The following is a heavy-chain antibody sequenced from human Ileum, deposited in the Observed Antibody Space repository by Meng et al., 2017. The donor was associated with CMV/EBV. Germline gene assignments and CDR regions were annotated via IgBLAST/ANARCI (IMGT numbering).Heavy chain of an antibody. CDR2: VTPDRTTT. D-gene: IGHD3-16*01. V-gene: IGHV3-74*01. CDR3: VRSGGTLDY. CDR1: VFDYTNCW. J-gene: IGHJ4*02. Sequence: SYAFSVFDYTNCWMRWAPRARGGGLLWLSHVTPDRTTTAYADSVKDRFTISRDNAKNTLYLQMNGLSDEDTAVYYCVRSGGTLDYWGQGTLVTVSS.